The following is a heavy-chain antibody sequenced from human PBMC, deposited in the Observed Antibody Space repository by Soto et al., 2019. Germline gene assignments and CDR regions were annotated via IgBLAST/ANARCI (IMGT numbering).Heavy chain of an antibody. Sequence: SETLSLTCTVSGGSFSSNTDYWGWIRQPPGKGLECIGSISSSGKTYYNPSLKSRVTISVDTSKDQFSLRVSSVTAADAAVYYCARHLGYTDSSRFDDWGPGTLVTVSS. CDR2: ISSSGKT. CDR1: GGSFSSNTDY. J-gene: IGHJ4*02. CDR3: ARHLGYTDSSRFDD. V-gene: IGHV4-39*01. D-gene: IGHD6-13*01.